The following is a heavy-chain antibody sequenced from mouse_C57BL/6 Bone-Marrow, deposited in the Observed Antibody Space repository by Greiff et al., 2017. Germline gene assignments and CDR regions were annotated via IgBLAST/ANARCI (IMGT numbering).Heavy chain of an antibody. J-gene: IGHJ3*01. V-gene: IGHV1-59*01. Sequence: QVQLQQPGAELVRPGTSVKLSCKASGYTFTSYWMHWVKQRPGQGLEWIGVIDPSDSYTNYNQKFKGKATLTVDTSSSTAYMQLSSLTSEDSAVYYCASAGVYYGSSVAWFAYWGQGTLVTVSA. D-gene: IGHD1-1*01. CDR3: ASAGVYYGSSVAWFAY. CDR1: GYTFTSYW. CDR2: IDPSDSYT.